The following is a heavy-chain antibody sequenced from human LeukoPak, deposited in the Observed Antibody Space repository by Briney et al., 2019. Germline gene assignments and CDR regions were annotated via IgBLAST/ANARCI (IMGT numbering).Heavy chain of an antibody. V-gene: IGHV4-59*01. Sequence: PSQTLSLTCTVSGGSISSYYWSWIRQPPGKGLEWIGYIYYSGSTNYNPSLKSRVTISVDTSKNQFSLKLSSVTAADTAVYYCARGQDHCTKGVCYTAGNPNFDYWGQGTLVTVSS. J-gene: IGHJ4*02. CDR3: ARGQDHCTKGVCYTAGNPNFDY. CDR2: IYYSGST. CDR1: GGSISSYY. D-gene: IGHD2-8*01.